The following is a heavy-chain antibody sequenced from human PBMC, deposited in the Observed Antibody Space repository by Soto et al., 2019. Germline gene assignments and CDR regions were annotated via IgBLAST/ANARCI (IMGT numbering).Heavy chain of an antibody. CDR2: IIPIFGTA. J-gene: IGHJ4*02. V-gene: IGHV1-69*13. CDR1: GGTFSSYA. D-gene: IGHD3-22*01. CDR3: AYGSGYYFHFDY. Sequence: SGKVSCKASGGTFSSYAISWVRQAPGQGLEWMGGIIPIFGTANYAQKFQGRVTITADESTSTAYMELSSLRSEDTAVYYCAYGSGYYFHFDYWVQGTLVTVSP.